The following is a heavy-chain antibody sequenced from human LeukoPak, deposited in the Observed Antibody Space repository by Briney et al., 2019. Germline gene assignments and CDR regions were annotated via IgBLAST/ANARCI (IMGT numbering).Heavy chain of an antibody. CDR1: GFTFSSYW. CDR3: ARPIGHYYGSGSYSLSY. CDR2: INSDGSST. V-gene: IGHV3-74*01. Sequence: GGSLRLSCAASGFTFSSYWMHWVRQAPGKGLVWVSRINSDGSSTSYADSVKGRFTISRDNAKNTLYLQMNSLRAEDTAVYYCARPIGHYYGSGSYSLSYWGQGTLVTVSS. J-gene: IGHJ4*02. D-gene: IGHD3-10*01.